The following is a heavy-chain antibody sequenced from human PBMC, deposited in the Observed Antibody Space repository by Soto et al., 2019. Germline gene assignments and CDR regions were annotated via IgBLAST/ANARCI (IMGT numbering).Heavy chain of an antibody. Sequence: QMQLQESCPGLVKPSETLSLTWVFSGASIIGSDWWTWVRLSPEKGLELMGEIFHSGNTNYVPSFKSRVTISLDKSANQFSLKVTSVTREDKAIYACGNRQFFESAPDNGLGVLGLGTTVIVSS. V-gene: IGHV4-4*02. D-gene: IGHD3-3*01. CDR2: IFHSGNT. CDR1: GASIIGSDW. J-gene: IGHJ6*02. CDR3: GNRQFFESAPDNGLGV.